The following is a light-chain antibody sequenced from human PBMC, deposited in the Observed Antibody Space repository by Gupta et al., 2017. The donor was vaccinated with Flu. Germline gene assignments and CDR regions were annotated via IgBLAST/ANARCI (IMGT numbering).Light chain of an antibody. CDR1: QSFLHSNGPNY. V-gene: IGKV2-28*01. Sequence: DIVTTQSPLSLPATAAVPASTSCRSSQSFLHSNGPNYLAWYLQKPGQAPQLLIYLGSNRASGVPDRFSGSGSGTDFTLKISRVEAEDVGVYFCRQTRQAPRRTFGPGTKLEIK. J-gene: IGKJ1*01. CDR2: LGS. CDR3: RQTRQAPRRT.